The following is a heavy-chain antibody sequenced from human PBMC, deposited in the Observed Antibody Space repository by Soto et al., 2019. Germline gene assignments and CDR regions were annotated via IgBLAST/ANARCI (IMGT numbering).Heavy chain of an antibody. J-gene: IGHJ4*02. V-gene: IGHV1-18*01. Sequence: SVKVSCKTSGYTFSDYGISWVLQPPGQGLEWMGWISAKNGNTNFAQKFRGRVTMITDTSTNTVYMGLRNLRLDDTAVYYCAREPPETPPDYWGQGTLVTVSS. CDR1: GYTFSDYG. CDR2: ISAKNGNT. CDR3: AREPPETPPDY.